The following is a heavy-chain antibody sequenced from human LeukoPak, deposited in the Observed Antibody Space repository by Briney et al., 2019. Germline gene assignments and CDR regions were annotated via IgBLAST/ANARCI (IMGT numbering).Heavy chain of an antibody. J-gene: IGHJ4*02. CDR1: GGSISSSSYY. D-gene: IGHD3-10*01. CDR2: IYCSGST. CDR3: ARGSGSLFDY. V-gene: IGHV4-39*07. Sequence: SETLSLTCTVSGGSISSSSYYWGWIRQPPGKGLEWIGSIYCSGSTYYNPSLKSRVTISVDTSKNQFSLKLSSVTAADTAVYYCARGSGSLFDYWGQGTLVTVSS.